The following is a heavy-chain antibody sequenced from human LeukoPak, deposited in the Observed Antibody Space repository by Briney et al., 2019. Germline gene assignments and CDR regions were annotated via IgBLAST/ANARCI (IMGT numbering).Heavy chain of an antibody. D-gene: IGHD2-2*01. V-gene: IGHV3-20*04. Sequence: PGGSLRLSCVASGFRFDDYGMSWVRHVPAKGLEWVSGTNWDGASTGYADSVKGRFTISRDNVKNFLYLQMNSLRVEDTALYFCGRVYCSTTSCYDYYDYYMDVWGKGTTVTVSS. CDR2: TNWDGAST. CDR1: GFRFDDYG. CDR3: GRVYCSTTSCYDYYDYYMDV. J-gene: IGHJ6*03.